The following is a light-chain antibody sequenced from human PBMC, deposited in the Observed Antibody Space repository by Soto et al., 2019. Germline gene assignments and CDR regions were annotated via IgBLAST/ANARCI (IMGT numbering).Light chain of an antibody. CDR3: QHYNNLPPFT. CDR2: GAS. CDR1: QDIRTS. V-gene: IGKV1-33*01. Sequence: DIQMTQSPSSLSASVGARVSITCQASQDIRTSLSWFQHKPGRAPKLLIYGASYIETGVPSRFRGGGSGTNFTFTITSLQPEDIATYYCQHYNNLPPFTFGPGTIVDIK. J-gene: IGKJ3*01.